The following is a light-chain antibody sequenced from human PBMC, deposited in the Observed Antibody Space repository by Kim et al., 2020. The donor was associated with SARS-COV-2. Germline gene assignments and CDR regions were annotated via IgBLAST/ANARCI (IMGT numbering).Light chain of an antibody. CDR2: GAS. Sequence: EIVMTQSPATLSVSPGERATLSCRASQSVGSNLAWYQQKPGQAPRLLISGASTRATGIPARFSGSGSVTEFTLTISSLQSEDFAVYYCQHYSNWPWTFGQGTKVDIK. J-gene: IGKJ1*01. V-gene: IGKV3-15*01. CDR1: QSVGSN. CDR3: QHYSNWPWT.